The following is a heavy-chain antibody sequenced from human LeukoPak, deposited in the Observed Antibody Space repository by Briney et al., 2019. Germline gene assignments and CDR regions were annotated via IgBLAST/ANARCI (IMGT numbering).Heavy chain of an antibody. Sequence: ASVKVSCKASGYTFTGYYMHWVRQAPGQGLEWMGWINPNSGGTNYAQKFQGRVTMTRDTSISTAYMELSRLRSDDTAVYYCFWSGYYTKAFDIWGQGTMVTASS. J-gene: IGHJ3*02. CDR3: FWSGYYTKAFDI. CDR1: GYTFTGYY. D-gene: IGHD3-3*01. V-gene: IGHV1-2*02. CDR2: INPNSGGT.